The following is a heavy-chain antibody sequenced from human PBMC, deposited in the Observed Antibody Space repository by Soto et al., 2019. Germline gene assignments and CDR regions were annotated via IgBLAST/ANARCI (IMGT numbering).Heavy chain of an antibody. CDR3: ARGGFWSGYYL. CDR1: GGSFSGYY. J-gene: IGHJ4*02. D-gene: IGHD3-3*01. CDR2: INHSGST. V-gene: IGHV4-34*01. Sequence: SETLSLTCAVYGGSFSGYYWSWIRQPPGKGLEWIGEINHSGSTNYNPSLKSRVTISVDTSKNQFSLKLSSVTAADTAVYYCARGGFWSGYYLWGQGTLVTVSS.